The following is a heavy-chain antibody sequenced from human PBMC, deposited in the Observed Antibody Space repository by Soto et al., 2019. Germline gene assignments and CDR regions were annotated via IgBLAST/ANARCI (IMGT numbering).Heavy chain of an antibody. J-gene: IGHJ4*02. V-gene: IGHV3-30*18. CDR1: GFTFISYG. CDR2: ISYDGSNK. D-gene: IGHD2-8*02. CDR3: AKDGATYWTFDY. Sequence: PWGSLRLSCAASGFTFISYGIHLFRQAPCKGLEWVAVISYDGSNKYYADSVKGRFTISRDNSKNTLYLQMNSLRAEDTAVYYCAKDGATYWTFDYWGQGTLVTVSS.